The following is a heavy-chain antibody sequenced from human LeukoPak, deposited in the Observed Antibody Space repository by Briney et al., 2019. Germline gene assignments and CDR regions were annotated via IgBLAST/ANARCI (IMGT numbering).Heavy chain of an antibody. CDR2: IYYSGIT. D-gene: IGHD6-13*01. Sequence: SETLSLTCTVSGVSISSISYYWGWIRQPPGKGLEWIASIYYSGITYYNPSLKSRVTISLDTSKNQFSLKLSSVTAADTAVYYCARVRSSSWPPRGWFDPWGQGTLVTVSS. CDR3: ARVRSSSWPPRGWFDP. J-gene: IGHJ5*02. CDR1: GVSISSISYY. V-gene: IGHV4-39*07.